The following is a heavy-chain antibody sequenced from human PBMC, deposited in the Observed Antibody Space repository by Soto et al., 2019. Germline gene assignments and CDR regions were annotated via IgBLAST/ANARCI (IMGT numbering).Heavy chain of an antibody. CDR1: GYTFTSYG. Sequence: QVPLVQSGAEVKKPGASVKVSCKASGYTFTSYGISWVRQAPGQGLEWMGWISAYNGNTNYAQKLQGRVTMTTDTSTSTAYMELRSLRSDDTAVYYCARELEYCSGGSCYLDAFDIWGQGTMVTVSS. V-gene: IGHV1-18*01. D-gene: IGHD2-15*01. J-gene: IGHJ3*02. CDR2: ISAYNGNT. CDR3: ARELEYCSGGSCYLDAFDI.